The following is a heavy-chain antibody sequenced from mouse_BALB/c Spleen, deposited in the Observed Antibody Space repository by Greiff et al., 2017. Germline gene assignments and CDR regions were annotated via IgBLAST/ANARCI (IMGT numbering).Heavy chain of an antibody. CDR1: GFTFSSYG. CDR2: INSNGGST. J-gene: IGHJ2*01. CDR3: ARDQGNYPYFDY. Sequence: EVQLVESGGGLVQPGGSLKLSCAASGFTFSSYGMSWVRQTPDKRLELVATINSNGGSTYYPDSVKGRFTISRDNAKNTLYLQMSSLKSEDTAMYYCARDQGNYPYFDYWGQGTTLTVSS. V-gene: IGHV5-6-3*01. D-gene: IGHD2-1*01.